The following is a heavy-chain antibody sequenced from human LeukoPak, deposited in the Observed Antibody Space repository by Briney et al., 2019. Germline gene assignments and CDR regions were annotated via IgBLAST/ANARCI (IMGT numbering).Heavy chain of an antibody. CDR2: IYSDGIT. Sequence: GGSLRLSCAASGFTFSGFAVHWVRQASGKGLEWVSVIYSDGITYSADSVKGRFTISRDNSKNTLYLQMNSLRVEDTAVYYCARVETPYWYFDLWGRGTLVTVSS. V-gene: IGHV3-53*01. D-gene: IGHD2-15*01. CDR1: GFTFSGFA. CDR3: ARVETPYWYFDL. J-gene: IGHJ2*01.